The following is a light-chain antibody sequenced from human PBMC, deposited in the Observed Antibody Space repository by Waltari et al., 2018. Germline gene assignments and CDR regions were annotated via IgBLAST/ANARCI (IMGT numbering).Light chain of an antibody. CDR1: QSIRSS. J-gene: IGKJ1*01. V-gene: IGKV1-5*03. CDR3: LHGATYGT. CDR2: NAS. Sequence: DIQMTQSPSTLSASVGDRVTITCLAIQSIRSSLAWYQQTPEKAPKLLIDNASSLETGVPSRFSGSGSGTEFTLTISGLQPEDSATYYCLHGATYGTFGQGTKVEIK.